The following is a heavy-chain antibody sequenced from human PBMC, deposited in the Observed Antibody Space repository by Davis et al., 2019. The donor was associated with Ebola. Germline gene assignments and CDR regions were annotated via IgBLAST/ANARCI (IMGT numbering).Heavy chain of an antibody. CDR2: ISSSSSYI. Sequence: GESLKISCAASGFTFSSYSMNWVRQAPGKGLEWVSSISSSSSYIYYADSVKGRFTISRDNAKKSLYLQMNSLRAEDTAVYYCVPGSGYPVKNWGQGTLVTVSS. D-gene: IGHD3-22*01. J-gene: IGHJ4*02. CDR1: GFTFSSYS. V-gene: IGHV3-21*01. CDR3: VPGSGYPVKN.